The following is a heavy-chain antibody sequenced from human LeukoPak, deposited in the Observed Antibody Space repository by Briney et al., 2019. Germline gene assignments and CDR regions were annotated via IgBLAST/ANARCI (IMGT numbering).Heavy chain of an antibody. CDR2: IIPILGIA. CDR1: GGTFSSYA. CDR3: ARDLGIVGATGVFDY. D-gene: IGHD1-26*01. V-gene: IGHV1-69*04. Sequence: ASVKVSCKASGGTFSSYAISWVRQAPGQGLEWMGRIIPILGIANYAQKFQGRVTMTRDTSTSTVYMELSSLRSEDTAVYYCARDLGIVGATGVFDYWGQGTLVTVSS. J-gene: IGHJ4*02.